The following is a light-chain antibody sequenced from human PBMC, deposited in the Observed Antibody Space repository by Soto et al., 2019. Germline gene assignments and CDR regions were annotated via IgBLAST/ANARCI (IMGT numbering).Light chain of an antibody. CDR2: AAS. V-gene: IGKV1-39*01. J-gene: IGKJ5*01. CDR3: QQGYSTPLT. CDR1: QSISSY. Sequence: DIQMTQSPSSLSASVGDRVTITCRASQSISSYLNWYQQKPGKAPKLLIYAASSLQSGVPSRFSGSGSETHFTLTISRLRPEDFASYYCQQGYSTPLTFGQGTRLEIE.